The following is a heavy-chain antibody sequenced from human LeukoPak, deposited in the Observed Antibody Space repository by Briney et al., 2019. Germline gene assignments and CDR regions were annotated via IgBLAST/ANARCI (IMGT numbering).Heavy chain of an antibody. CDR1: GGTFSSYA. D-gene: IGHD3-10*01. CDR3: ATESFGSGSYYSD. CDR2: IIPILGIA. J-gene: IGHJ4*02. Sequence: ASVKVSCKASGGTFSSYAISWVRQAPGQGLEWMGRIIPILGIANYAQKFQGRVTITADKSTSTAYMELSSLRSEDTAVYYCATESFGSGSYYSDWGQGTLVTVSS. V-gene: IGHV1-69*04.